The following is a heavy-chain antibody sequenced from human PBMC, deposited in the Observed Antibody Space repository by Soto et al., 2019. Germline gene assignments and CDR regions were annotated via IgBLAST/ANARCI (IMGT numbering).Heavy chain of an antibody. CDR1: GFSFGDHG. J-gene: IGHJ6*02. Sequence: QVRLVESGGGVVQPGRPLRLSCEASGFSFGDHGMHWVRQAPGRGLEGVAAISYDGREKFYIDSVEGRFTISRDNSKNTLYLQMNSLRLEDTALYFCARSRGEYFFYGMDVWGQGTTVIVS. V-gene: IGHV3-30*03. CDR2: ISYDGREK. CDR3: ARSRGEYFFYGMDV. D-gene: IGHD3-10*01.